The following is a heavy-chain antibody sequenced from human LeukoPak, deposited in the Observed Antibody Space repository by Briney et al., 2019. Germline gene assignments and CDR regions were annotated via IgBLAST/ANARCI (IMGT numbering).Heavy chain of an antibody. V-gene: IGHV4-59*08. CDR2: IYYGGST. J-gene: IGHJ3*02. D-gene: IGHD5-18*01. Sequence: PSETLSLTCTVSGGSISSYYWSWIRQPPGKGLEWIGNIYYGGSTNHNPSLKSRVTILVDTSKNQFSLKLSSVTAADTAVYYCATHGYSYVYDAFDIWGQGTMVTVSS. CDR1: GGSISSYY. CDR3: ATHGYSYVYDAFDI.